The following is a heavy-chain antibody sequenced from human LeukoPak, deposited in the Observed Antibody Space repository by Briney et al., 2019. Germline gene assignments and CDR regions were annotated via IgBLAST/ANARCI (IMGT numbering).Heavy chain of an antibody. V-gene: IGHV3-74*01. CDR1: GFTFSSYG. D-gene: IGHD3-22*01. CDR2: INNDGSAT. J-gene: IGHJ4*02. CDR3: ARGYRDF. Sequence: GGSLRLSCAASGFTFSSYGMHWVRQGPGRGLEWVSDINNDGSATSYGDPVKGRFTVSRDNAQNTLYLQMNSLGVEDSAVYYCARGYRDFWGQGTLVTVSS.